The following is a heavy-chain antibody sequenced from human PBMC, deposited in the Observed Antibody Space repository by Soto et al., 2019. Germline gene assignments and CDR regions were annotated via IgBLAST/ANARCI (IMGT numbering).Heavy chain of an antibody. CDR2: IYYSGST. Sequence: PSETLSLTCTVSGGSISSYYWSWIRQPPGKGLEWIGYIYYSGSTNYNPSLKSRVTISVDTSKNQFPLKLSSVTAADTAVYYCARLPPYYDSSGYYFAFDYWGQGTLVTVS. D-gene: IGHD3-22*01. V-gene: IGHV4-59*08. CDR1: GGSISSYY. J-gene: IGHJ4*02. CDR3: ARLPPYYDSSGYYFAFDY.